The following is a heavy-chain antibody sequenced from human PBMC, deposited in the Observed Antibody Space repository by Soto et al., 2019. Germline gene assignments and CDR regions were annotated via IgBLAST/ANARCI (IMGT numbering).Heavy chain of an antibody. CDR1: GFTFSSYA. CDR3: AKYQRGDILTGSFDY. V-gene: IGHV3-23*01. J-gene: IGHJ4*02. D-gene: IGHD3-9*01. CDR2: ISGSGGST. Sequence: GGSLRLSCAASGFTFSSYAMSWVRQAPGKGLEWVSAISGSGGSTYYADSVKGRFTISRDNSKNTLYLQMNSLRAEDTAVYYCAKYQRGDILTGSFDYWGQGTLVTVSS.